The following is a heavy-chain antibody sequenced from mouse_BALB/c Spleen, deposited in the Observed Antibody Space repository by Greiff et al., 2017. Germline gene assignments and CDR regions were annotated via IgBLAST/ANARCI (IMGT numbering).Heavy chain of an antibody. V-gene: IGHV14-4*02. CDR1: GFNIKDYY. D-gene: IGHD1-1*01. J-gene: IGHJ2*01. CDR2: IDPENGDT. Sequence: VQLQQSGAELVRSGASVKLSCTASGFNIKDYYMHWVKQRPEQGLEWIGWIDPENGDTEYAPKFQGKATMTADTSSNTAYLQLSSLTSEGTAVYYCNAWLLRYEERFDYWGQGTTRTVSS. CDR3: NAWLLRYEERFDY.